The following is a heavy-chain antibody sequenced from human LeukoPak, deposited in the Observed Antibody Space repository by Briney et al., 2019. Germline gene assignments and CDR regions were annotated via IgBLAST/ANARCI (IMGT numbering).Heavy chain of an antibody. CDR2: IYPADSDT. CDR3: ARLKGGSGAPFDY. Sequence: GESLKISCKGSGYNFSSYWITWVRQMPGKGLEWMGIIYPADSDTRNSPSFQGQVTISADKSINTAYLQWSSLKASDTAMYFCARLKGGSGAPFDYWGQGTLVTVSS. V-gene: IGHV5-51*01. D-gene: IGHD1-26*01. CDR1: GYNFSSYW. J-gene: IGHJ4*02.